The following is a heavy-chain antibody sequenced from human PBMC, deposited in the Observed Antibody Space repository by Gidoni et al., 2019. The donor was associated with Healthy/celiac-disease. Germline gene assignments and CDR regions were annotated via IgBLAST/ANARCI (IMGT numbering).Heavy chain of an antibody. D-gene: IGHD2-15*01. V-gene: IGHV1-3*01. CDR2: INAGNGNT. CDR3: ARPRKVAPGYYFDY. CDR1: GYTFTSYA. J-gene: IGHJ4*02. Sequence: QVQLVQSGAEVKKPGASVKVSCKASGYTFTSYAMHWVRQAPGQRLEWMGWINAGNGNTKYSQKFQGRVTITRDTSASTAYMELSSLRSEDTAVYYCARPRKVAPGYYFDYWGQGTLVTVSS.